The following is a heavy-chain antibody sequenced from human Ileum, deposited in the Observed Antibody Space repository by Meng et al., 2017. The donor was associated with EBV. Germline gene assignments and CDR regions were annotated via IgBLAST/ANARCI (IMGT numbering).Heavy chain of an antibody. CDR2: INTGNGET. J-gene: IGHJ4*02. CDR1: GYTFTSYA. Sequence: VQRVQSWARRKKPGATGEVSCKASGYTFTSYAMNWVRQAPGQRLEWMGWINTGNGETKYSQKFQGRVTLTRDTSASTAYMELSSLRSEDTAVYYCASRPGIAVAGFDYWGQGTLVTVSS. CDR3: ASRPGIAVAGFDY. D-gene: IGHD6-19*01. V-gene: IGHV1-3*04.